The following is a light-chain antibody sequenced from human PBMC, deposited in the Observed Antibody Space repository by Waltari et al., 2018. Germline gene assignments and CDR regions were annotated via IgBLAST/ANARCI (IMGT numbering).Light chain of an antibody. CDR1: QSIDRN. V-gene: IGKV3-15*01. Sequence: EIVMTQSPATLSVSPGESATLSCRASQSIDRNLAWYQQKPGQSPRLVIYGASTRATDIPARFSGSGSGTEFTLTISSLQTEDFAVYHCQHYNHWPPWTFGQGTKVEIK. CDR3: QHYNHWPPWT. CDR2: GAS. J-gene: IGKJ1*01.